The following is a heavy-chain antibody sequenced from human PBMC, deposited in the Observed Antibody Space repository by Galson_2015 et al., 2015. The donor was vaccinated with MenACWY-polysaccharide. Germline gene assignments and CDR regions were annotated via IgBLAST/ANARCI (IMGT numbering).Heavy chain of an antibody. J-gene: IGHJ4*01. CDR2: MSGGGGST. Sequence: SLRLSCAAAGFTFSSYSMSWVRQAPGKGLEWVSSMSGGGGSTYYGDSVKGRFTISRDNSKNTLYLQMNSLRAEDTALYHCARLSRYAYPSPYFSAYSCHGTLVTVSP. V-gene: IGHV3-23*01. CDR1: GFTFSSYS. D-gene: IGHD2/OR15-2a*01. CDR3: ARLSRYAYPSPYFSAY.